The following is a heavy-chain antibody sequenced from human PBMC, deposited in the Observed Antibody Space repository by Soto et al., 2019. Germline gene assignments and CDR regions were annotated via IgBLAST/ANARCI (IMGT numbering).Heavy chain of an antibody. CDR3: ARDCDYGDTQGAFDI. CDR1: GGSISSGDYY. CDR2: IYYSGST. V-gene: IGHV4-30-4*01. Sequence: QVQLQESGPGLVKPSQTLSLTCTVSGGSISSGDYYWSWIRQPPGKGLEWIGYIYYSGSTYYNPSLKSRVTISVDTSKNLFSLKLSSVTAADTAVYYCARDCDYGDTQGAFDIWGQGTMVTVSS. D-gene: IGHD4-17*01. J-gene: IGHJ3*02.